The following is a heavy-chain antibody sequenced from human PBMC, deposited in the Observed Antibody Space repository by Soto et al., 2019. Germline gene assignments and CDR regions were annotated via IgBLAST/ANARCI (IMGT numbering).Heavy chain of an antibody. D-gene: IGHD1-1*01. V-gene: IGHV3-33*01. J-gene: IGHJ6*02. CDR2: IGNDGSEK. CDR3: ATEDWHDRNGMGV. CDR1: GVIFSAYG. Sequence: QVQLGESGGGVVQPGRSLRLSCAASGVIFSAYGMHWVRQAPGEGLEWVAVIGNDGSEKYYAESVKGRFTISRDNSKNTLYLQMNSLRAEDTAVYYCATEDWHDRNGMGVWGQGTTVTVSS.